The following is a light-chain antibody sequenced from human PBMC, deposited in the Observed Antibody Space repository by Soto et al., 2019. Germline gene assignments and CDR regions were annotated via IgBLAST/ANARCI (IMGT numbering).Light chain of an antibody. V-gene: IGKV3-20*01. J-gene: IGKJ1*01. CDR1: QSVSNY. CDR2: DES. Sequence: EMVMTQSPATLSLSPGERPTLSCRASQSVSNYLAWYQRKPGQAPRLLIYDESNRATGIPDRFSGSGSGTDFTLTISRLEPEDFAVYYCQQYGSSGTFGQGTKVDIK. CDR3: QQYGSSGT.